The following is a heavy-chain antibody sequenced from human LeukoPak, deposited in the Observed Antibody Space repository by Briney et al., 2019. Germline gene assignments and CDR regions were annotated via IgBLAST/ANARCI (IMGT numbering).Heavy chain of an antibody. CDR2: NYYSVST. CDR3: ARLYQEMRAATDGTYYFEY. D-gene: IGHD2-15*01. V-gene: IGHV4-39*01. Sequence: PSETLSLTCTVSGGSISSSGNYWGWIRQSPGKGPEWIGSNYYSVSTYYNPSLKSRVTISADTSKNQFSLKLISVTAADTAVYYCARLYQEMRAATDGTYYFEYWGQGTLVTVSS. CDR1: GGSISSSGNY. J-gene: IGHJ4*02.